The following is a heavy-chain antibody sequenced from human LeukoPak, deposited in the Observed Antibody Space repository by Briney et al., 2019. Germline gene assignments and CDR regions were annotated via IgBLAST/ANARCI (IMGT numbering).Heavy chain of an antibody. V-gene: IGHV4-4*07. CDR3: ARVTVFGVVTDYYYYYYMDV. Sequence: SETLSLTCTVSGGSISGYYWSWIRQPAWKGLEWIGRIYTSGSTNYNPSLKSRVTMSVDTSKNQFSLKLSSVTAADTAVYYCARVTVFGVVTDYYYYYYMDVWGKGTTVTVSS. CDR2: IYTSGST. J-gene: IGHJ6*03. CDR1: GGSISGYY. D-gene: IGHD3-3*01.